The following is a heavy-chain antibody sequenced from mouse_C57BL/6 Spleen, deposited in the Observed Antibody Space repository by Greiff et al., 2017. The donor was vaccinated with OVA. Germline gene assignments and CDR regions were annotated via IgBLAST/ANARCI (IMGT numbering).Heavy chain of an antibody. D-gene: IGHD2-5*01. Sequence: EVQVVESGGGLVKPGGSLKLSCAASGFTFSSYAMSWVRQTPEKRLEWVATISDGGSYTYYPDNVKGRFTISRDNAKNNLYLQMSHLKSEDTAMYYCARAYSNYLFDYWGQGTTLTVSS. CDR2: ISDGGSYT. V-gene: IGHV5-4*01. J-gene: IGHJ2*01. CDR1: GFTFSSYA. CDR3: ARAYSNYLFDY.